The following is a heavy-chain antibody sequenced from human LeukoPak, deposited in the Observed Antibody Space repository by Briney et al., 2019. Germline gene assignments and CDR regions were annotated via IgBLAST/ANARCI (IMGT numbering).Heavy chain of an antibody. CDR2: IYSGEST. J-gene: IGHJ4*02. V-gene: IGHV3-53*01. CDR3: AREGAYGSGSYEH. Sequence: GGSLRLSCAVSGSSVRGNYMSWVRQAPGKGLQWFSIIYSGESTHYADSVKGRFTISRDHSKNTLYLQMNRLRAEDTAVYYCAREGAYGSGSYEHWGQGTLVTVAS. D-gene: IGHD3-10*01. CDR1: GSSVRGNY.